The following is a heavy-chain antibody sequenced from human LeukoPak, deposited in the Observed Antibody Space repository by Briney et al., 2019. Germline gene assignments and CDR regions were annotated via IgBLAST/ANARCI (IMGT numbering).Heavy chain of an antibody. CDR1: GFTLSSYA. Sequence: GSLRLPCAASGFTLSSYAMSWVRQAPGKGLEWVSAISVSGNTYHADSVKGRFTISRDSSKNTLYLQMNRLRAEDAAVYYCAKAPVTTCSGAYCYPFDYWGQGTLVTVSS. CDR3: AKAPVTTCSGAYCYPFDY. J-gene: IGHJ4*02. V-gene: IGHV3-23*01. D-gene: IGHD2-21*01. CDR2: ISVSGNT.